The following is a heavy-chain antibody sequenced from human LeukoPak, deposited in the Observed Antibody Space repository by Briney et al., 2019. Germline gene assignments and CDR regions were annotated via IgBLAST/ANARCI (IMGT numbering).Heavy chain of an antibody. J-gene: IGHJ4*02. CDR2: ISSSSSYI. CDR3: ARDLLEDSGYGGFDY. D-gene: IGHD5-12*01. V-gene: IGHV3-21*01. Sequence: GGSLRLSCAASGSTFSSYSMNWVRQAPGKGLEWVSSISSSSSYIYYADSVKGRFTISRDNAKNSLYLQMNSLRAEDTAVYYCARDLLEDSGYGGFDYWGQGTLVTVSS. CDR1: GSTFSSYS.